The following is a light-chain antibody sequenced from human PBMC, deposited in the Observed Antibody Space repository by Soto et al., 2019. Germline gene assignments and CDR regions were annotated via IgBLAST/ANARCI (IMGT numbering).Light chain of an antibody. CDR2: LNSDGSH. CDR3: QTWGTGIVI. Sequence: QLVLTQSPSASASLGASVKLTCTLSSGHSSDAIAWHQQQPEKGPRFLMNLNSDGSHTKGDGIPDRFSGSSSGDERYLTISSLQSEDEADYYCQTWGTGIVIFGGGTKLTVL. J-gene: IGLJ2*01. V-gene: IGLV4-69*01. CDR1: SGHSSDA.